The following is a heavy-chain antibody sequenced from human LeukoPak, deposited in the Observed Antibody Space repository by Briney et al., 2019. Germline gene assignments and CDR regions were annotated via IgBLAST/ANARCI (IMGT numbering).Heavy chain of an antibody. J-gene: IGHJ4*02. CDR1: GFTFSNAW. CDR3: TTDLETTPVADH. CDR2: IKSKTDGGTI. V-gene: IGHV3-15*01. Sequence: PGGSLRLSCAASGFTFSNAWMSWVRQAPGKGLEWVGRIKSKTDGGTIDYAAPVEGRFTISRDDSKNTLYLQMNSLKTEDTAVYYCTTDLETTPVADHWGQGTLVTVSS. D-gene: IGHD4-11*01.